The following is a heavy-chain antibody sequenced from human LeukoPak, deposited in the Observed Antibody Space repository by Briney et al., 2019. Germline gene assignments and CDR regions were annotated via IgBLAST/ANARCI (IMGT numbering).Heavy chain of an antibody. CDR2: INPSGGST. D-gene: IGHD1-26*01. CDR1: GYTFTSYY. Sequence: ASVKVSCKASGYTFTSYYMHWVRQAPRQGLEWMGIINPSGGSTSYAQKFQGRVTMTRDMSTSTDYMELSSLRSEGTAVYYCARDNSVGDTAWWFDPWGKGTLVTVSS. J-gene: IGHJ5*02. V-gene: IGHV1-46*01. CDR3: ARDNSVGDTAWWFDP.